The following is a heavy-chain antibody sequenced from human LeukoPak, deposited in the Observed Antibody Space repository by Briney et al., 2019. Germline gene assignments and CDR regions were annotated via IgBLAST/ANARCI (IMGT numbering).Heavy chain of an antibody. Sequence: GGSLRLSCAASGFTFDDFSMHWVRQVPGKGLEWISLIDWDGGITYYADSVKGRFTISRDNAKNSLYLQMNSLRAEDTAVYYCASPKGYSSGWQRWGQGTLVTVSS. CDR2: IDWDGGIT. V-gene: IGHV3-43*01. J-gene: IGHJ4*02. CDR1: GFTFDDFS. CDR3: ASPKGYSSGWQR. D-gene: IGHD6-19*01.